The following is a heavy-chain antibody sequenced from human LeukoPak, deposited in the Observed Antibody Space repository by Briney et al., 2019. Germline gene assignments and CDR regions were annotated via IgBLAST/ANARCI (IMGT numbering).Heavy chain of an antibody. J-gene: IGHJ4*02. CDR2: INWNGGST. V-gene: IGHV3-20*03. Sequence: GSLLLSSAASGFTFNNYGMSWVRPAPGNRLEWVSGINWNGGSTGYYDYVNGRFPISRYIAKTYIYLHMNRLCVSDAALYYCAREEATIIGPLGYWGQGTLVSVSS. CDR1: GFTFNNYG. CDR3: AREEATIIGPLGY. D-gene: IGHD3-3*01.